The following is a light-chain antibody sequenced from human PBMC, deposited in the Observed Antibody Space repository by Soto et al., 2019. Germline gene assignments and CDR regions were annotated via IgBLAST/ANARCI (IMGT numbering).Light chain of an antibody. Sequence: SVLTQPPSASGTPGQRVTISCSGSSSNIESNTVNWYQQLPGTAPKLLIYSDNQRPSGVPDRFSGSKSGTSASLAISGLQSEDEADYYCAAWDDSGKVFGNGTKATVL. V-gene: IGLV1-44*01. CDR1: SSNIESNT. J-gene: IGLJ1*01. CDR3: AAWDDSGKV. CDR2: SDN.